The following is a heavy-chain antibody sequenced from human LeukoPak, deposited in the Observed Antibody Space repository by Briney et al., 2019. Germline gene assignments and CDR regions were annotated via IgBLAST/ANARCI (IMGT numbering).Heavy chain of an antibody. D-gene: IGHD3-16*01. V-gene: IGHV4-4*02. CDR2: IYHSGST. CDR1: GGSISSSNW. Sequence: SETLSLTCAVSGGSISSSNWWSWVRQPPGKGLEWIGEIYHSGSTNYNPSLKSRVTISVDTSKNQFSLKLSSVTAADTAVYYCARFNFGEYYYYYMDVWGKGTTVTVSS. CDR3: ARFNFGEYYYYYMDV. J-gene: IGHJ6*03.